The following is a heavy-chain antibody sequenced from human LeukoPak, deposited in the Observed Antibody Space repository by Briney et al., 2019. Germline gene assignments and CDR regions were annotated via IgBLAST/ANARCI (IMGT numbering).Heavy chain of an antibody. D-gene: IGHD6-13*01. Sequence: PGGSLRLSCAASGFTFSSYWMSWVRQAPGKGLEWVAVIWYDGSNKYYADSVKGRFTISRDNSKNTLYLQMNSLRAEDTAVYYCARGTHSIDYWGQGTLVTVSS. CDR3: ARGTHSIDY. V-gene: IGHV3-33*08. CDR1: GFTFSSYW. CDR2: IWYDGSNK. J-gene: IGHJ4*02.